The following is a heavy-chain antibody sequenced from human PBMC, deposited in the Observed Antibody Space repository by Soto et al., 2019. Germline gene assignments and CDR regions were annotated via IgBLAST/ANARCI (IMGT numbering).Heavy chain of an antibody. D-gene: IGHD3-3*01. Sequence: PSETLSLTCAVYGGSFSCYYWSWIRQPPGKGLEWIGEINHSGSTNYNPSLKSRVTISVDTSKNQFSLKLSSVTAADTAVYYCARVGRLSIFGVYWFDPWGQGTLVTVSS. V-gene: IGHV4-34*01. CDR3: ARVGRLSIFGVYWFDP. CDR2: INHSGST. J-gene: IGHJ5*02. CDR1: GGSFSCYY.